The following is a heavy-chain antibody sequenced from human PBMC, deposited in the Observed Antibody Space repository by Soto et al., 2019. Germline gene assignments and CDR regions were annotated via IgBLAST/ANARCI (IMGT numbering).Heavy chain of an antibody. Sequence: GGSLRLSCAASGFTFSSYGMHCVRQAPGKGLERVAGIWYDGSNKYYADSVKGRFTISRDNFKNSLYLQMYGLRAEDTAVYCCARAPTTGTSGMVVWGPGASVAVFS. CDR1: GFTFSSYG. J-gene: IGHJ6*02. CDR3: ARAPTTGTSGMVV. D-gene: IGHD1-1*01. CDR2: IWYDGSNK. V-gene: IGHV3-33*01.